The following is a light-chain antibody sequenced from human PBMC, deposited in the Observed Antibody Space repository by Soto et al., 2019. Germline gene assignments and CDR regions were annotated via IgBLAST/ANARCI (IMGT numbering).Light chain of an antibody. CDR3: AAWDDTLNNVV. CDR2: NNG. V-gene: IGLV1-44*01. J-gene: IGLJ2*01. Sequence: QSVLTQPPSASGTPGQRVTISCSGSSSSFGRNTVNWYQQFPGTAPKLLIYNNGQRPSGVPDRFSGSKSGTSASLAISGLHSEDEADYYCAAWDDTLNNVVFGGGTKVTVL. CDR1: SSSFGRNT.